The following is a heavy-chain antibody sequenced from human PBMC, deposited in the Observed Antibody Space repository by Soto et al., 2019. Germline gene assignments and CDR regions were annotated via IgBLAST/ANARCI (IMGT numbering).Heavy chain of an antibody. CDR1: GYTFTSYG. J-gene: IGHJ3*02. Sequence: QVQLVQSGAEVKKPGASVKVSCKASGYTFTSYGISWVRQAPGQGLEWMGWISAYNGNTNYAQKLQGRATTTQDTSTSTAYMELRSLRSDDTAVYYCARGGGFYDYIWGSYPANAFDIWGQGTMVTVSS. V-gene: IGHV1-18*01. CDR2: ISAYNGNT. CDR3: ARGGGFYDYIWGSYPANAFDI. D-gene: IGHD3-16*02.